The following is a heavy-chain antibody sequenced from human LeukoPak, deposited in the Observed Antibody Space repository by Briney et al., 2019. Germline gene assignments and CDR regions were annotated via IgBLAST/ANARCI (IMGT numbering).Heavy chain of an antibody. D-gene: IGHD3-9*01. Sequence: SETLSLTCAVYGGSFNDYFWTWIRQPPGKGLEWIGEVYNGGSTNYNPSLKSRVIISVDTSKNQFSLRLSSVTAADTAVYYCARGRLGSVAFEGYYYFMDVWGKGTTVTVSS. CDR3: ARGRLGSVAFEGYYYFMDV. CDR2: VYNGGST. J-gene: IGHJ6*03. V-gene: IGHV4-34*01. CDR1: GGSFNDYF.